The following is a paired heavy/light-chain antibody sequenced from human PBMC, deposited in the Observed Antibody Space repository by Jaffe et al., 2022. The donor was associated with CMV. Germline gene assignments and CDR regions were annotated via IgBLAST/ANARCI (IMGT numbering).Light chain of an antibody. CDR2: TND. V-gene: IGLV1-44*01. CDR1: SSNIGSKT. CDR3: ATWDDSLNGPS. J-gene: IGLJ2*01. Sequence: QSVLTQPPSASGTPGQRVTISCSGSSSNIGSKTVNWYQHLPGTAPKLLIYTNDQRPSGVPDRFSGSKSGSSASLAISGLQSEDDADYYCATWDDSLNGPSFGGGTKLTVL.
Heavy chain of an antibody. V-gene: IGHV3-23*04. CDR1: GFTFNTYA. CDR3: AKDGRYSSGWSHFDY. CDR2: ISGNGDNT. Sequence: EVQLVESGGALVQPGGSLRLSCAASGFTFNTYAMSWVRRAPGEGLEWVSTISGNGDNTYSADSVKGRFTISRDNSKNTLYLQMNSLKADDTAVYFCAKDGRYSSGWSHFDYWGQGTLVTVFS. J-gene: IGHJ4*02. D-gene: IGHD6-19*01.